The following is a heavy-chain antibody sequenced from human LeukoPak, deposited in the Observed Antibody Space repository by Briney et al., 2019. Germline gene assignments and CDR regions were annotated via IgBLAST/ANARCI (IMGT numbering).Heavy chain of an antibody. D-gene: IGHD3-10*01. CDR3: ARDGPAQMVDFDY. V-gene: IGHV1-2*02. J-gene: IGHJ4*02. Sequence: ESVKVSCKASGYTFSGTGWYLYWLRQAPGQGLECMGWIYPYTGATHYAQKFQGRVAMTRDTSISTAYMELSRLRPDDTAVYYCARDGPAQMVDFDYWGQGTLVTVSS. CDR2: IYPYTGAT. CDR1: GYTFSGTGWY.